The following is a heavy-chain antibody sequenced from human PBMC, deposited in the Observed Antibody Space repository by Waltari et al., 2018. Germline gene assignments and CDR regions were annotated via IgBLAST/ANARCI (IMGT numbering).Heavy chain of an antibody. CDR1: GGSLSSSSYY. CDR3: ARPSSGPYYFDY. J-gene: IGHJ4*02. Sequence: QLQLQESGPGLVKPSETLSLTCTVSGGSLSSSSYYWGWIRQPPGKGLEWIGSIYYSGSTYYNPSLKSRVTISVDTSKNQFSLKLSSVTAADTAVYYCARPSSGPYYFDYWGQGTLVTVSS. CDR2: IYYSGST. D-gene: IGHD6-19*01. V-gene: IGHV4-39*01.